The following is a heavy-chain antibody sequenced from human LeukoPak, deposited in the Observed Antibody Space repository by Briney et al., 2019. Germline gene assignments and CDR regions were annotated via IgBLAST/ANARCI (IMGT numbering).Heavy chain of an antibody. V-gene: IGHV4-34*01. CDR2: INHSGST. CDR3: ASSAVAGDDY. J-gene: IGHJ4*02. Sequence: ASETLSLTCAVYGGSFSGYYWSWIRQPPGKGLEWIGEINHSGSTNYNPSLKSRVTISVDTSKNQFSLKLSSVTAADTAVYYCASSAVAGDDYWGQGTLVTVSS. CDR1: GGSFSGYY. D-gene: IGHD6-19*01.